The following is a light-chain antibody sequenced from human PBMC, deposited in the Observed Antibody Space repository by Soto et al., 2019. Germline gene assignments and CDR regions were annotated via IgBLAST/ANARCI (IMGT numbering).Light chain of an antibody. V-gene: IGLV3-21*02. CDR2: VDD. CDR3: QLWDSTRDHHV. J-gene: IGLJ1*01. CDR1: NIGSKS. Sequence: SYELTQPPSVSVAPGQTARITCGGNNIGSKSVHWYQQKPGQAPVLVVYVDDDRPSGIPERISGSNSGNTATLTISRVEAGDEADYYCQLWDSTRDHHVFGSGTKVTVL.